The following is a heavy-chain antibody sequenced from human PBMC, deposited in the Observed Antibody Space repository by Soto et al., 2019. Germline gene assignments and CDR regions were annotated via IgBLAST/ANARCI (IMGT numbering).Heavy chain of an antibody. V-gene: IGHV4-30-2*01. CDR2: IYHSGST. Sequence: QLQLQESGSGLVKPSQTLSLTCAVSGGSISSGGYSWSWIRQPPGKGLEWIGYIYHSGSTYYNPSLKSRVTISVDRSKNQFSLKLSSVTAADTAVYYCARDATYYDILTGYYHNWFDPWGQGTLVTVSS. J-gene: IGHJ5*02. CDR3: ARDATYYDILTGYYHNWFDP. D-gene: IGHD3-9*01. CDR1: GGSISSGGYS.